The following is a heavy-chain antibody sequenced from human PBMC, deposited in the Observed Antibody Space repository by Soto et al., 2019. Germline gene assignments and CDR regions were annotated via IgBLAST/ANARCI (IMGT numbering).Heavy chain of an antibody. D-gene: IGHD3-22*01. CDR3: ARSITMIVVVIPGTGMDV. V-gene: IGHV1-46*01. CDR1: GYTFTSYY. CDR2: INPSGGST. Sequence: WPSVNVSRKAAGYTFTSYYMHWVRQPPGQGLEWMGIINPSGGSTSYAQKFQGRVTMTRDTSTSTVYMELSSLRSEDTAVYYCARSITMIVVVIPGTGMDVRGQGITVTVSS. J-gene: IGHJ6*02.